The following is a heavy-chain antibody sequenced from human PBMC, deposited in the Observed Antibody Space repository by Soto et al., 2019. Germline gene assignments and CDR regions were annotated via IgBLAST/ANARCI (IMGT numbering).Heavy chain of an antibody. CDR1: GFTFSDYY. D-gene: IGHD6-6*01. CDR2: ISWNSGNI. V-gene: IGHV3-11*03. J-gene: IGHJ5*02. CDR3: VKASTYSSSQGWFDP. Sequence: LRLSCAASGFTFSDYYMSWIRPAPGKGLEWVSYISWNSGNIDYADSVKGRFTISRDNAKNSLYLQMNSLRAEDTALYYCVKASTYSSSQGWFDPWGQGTMVTVSS.